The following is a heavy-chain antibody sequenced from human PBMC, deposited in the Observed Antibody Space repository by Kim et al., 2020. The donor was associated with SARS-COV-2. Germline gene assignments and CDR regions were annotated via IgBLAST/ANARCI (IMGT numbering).Heavy chain of an antibody. V-gene: IGHV7-4-1*02. Sequence: ASVKVSCKASGYTFTSYAMNWVRQAPGQGLEWMGWINTNTGNPTYAQGFTGRFVFSLDTSVSTAYLQISSLKAEDTAVYYCARDYQLPPPYYYYYMDVWGKGTTFTISS. D-gene: IGHD2-2*01. J-gene: IGHJ6*03. CDR1: GYTFTSYA. CDR2: INTNTGNP. CDR3: ARDYQLPPPYYYYYMDV.